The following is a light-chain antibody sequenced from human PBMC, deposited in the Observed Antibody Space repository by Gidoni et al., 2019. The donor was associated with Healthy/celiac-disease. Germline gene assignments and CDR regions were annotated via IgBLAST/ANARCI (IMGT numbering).Light chain of an antibody. Sequence: IVLTQSPGTLSLSPGERATLSCRARQSVSSSYLAWYQQKPGQAPRLLIYGASSRATGIPDRFSGSGSGTDFTLGISRLEPEDFAVYYCQQYGSSPLTFGGGTKVEIK. CDR3: QQYGSSPLT. CDR2: GAS. J-gene: IGKJ4*01. V-gene: IGKV3-20*01. CDR1: QSVSSSY.